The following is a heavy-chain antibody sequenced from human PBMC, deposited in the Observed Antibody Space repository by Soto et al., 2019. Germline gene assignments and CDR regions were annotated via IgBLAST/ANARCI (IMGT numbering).Heavy chain of an antibody. CDR2: ISSSSSYI. CDR1: GFTFSSYS. J-gene: IGHJ6*02. V-gene: IGHV3-21*01. CDR3: AVAGTAGRYCYGMDV. D-gene: IGHD6-13*01. Sequence: EVQLVESGGGLVKPGGSLRLSCAASGFTFSSYSMNWVRQAPGKGLEWVSSISSSSSYIYYADSVKGRFTISRDNAKNSLYLQMNSLRAEDTAVYYCAVAGTAGRYCYGMDVWGQGTTVTVSS.